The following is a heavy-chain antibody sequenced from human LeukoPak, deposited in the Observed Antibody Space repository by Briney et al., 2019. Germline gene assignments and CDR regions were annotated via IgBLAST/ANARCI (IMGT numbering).Heavy chain of an antibody. CDR3: VTAPYDYDCS. CDR2: VDPEDGET. CDR1: GYTFTHYY. D-gene: IGHD3-16*01. V-gene: IGHV1-69-2*01. Sequence: ASVKVSCKASGYTFTHYYMHWVRQGPGKGLEWMGRVDPEDGETLYADNFQGRLTLTADTSVDTVYLEVASLTSEDTAIYYCVTAPYDYDCSWGQGTLVTVSS. J-gene: IGHJ5*02.